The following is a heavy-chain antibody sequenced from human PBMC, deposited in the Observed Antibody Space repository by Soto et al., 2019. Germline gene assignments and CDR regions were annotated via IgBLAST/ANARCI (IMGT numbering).Heavy chain of an antibody. Sequence: QVQLVQSGAEVKKPGSSVKVSCKASGGTFSSYAISWVRQAPGQGLEWMGGIIPIFGTANYAQKFQGRVTITAYESTSTAYMELSSLRSEDTAVYYCARDMAFVEQWLFGMDVWGQGTTVTVSS. V-gene: IGHV1-69*12. CDR1: GGTFSSYA. J-gene: IGHJ6*02. CDR2: IIPIFGTA. CDR3: ARDMAFVEQWLFGMDV. D-gene: IGHD6-19*01.